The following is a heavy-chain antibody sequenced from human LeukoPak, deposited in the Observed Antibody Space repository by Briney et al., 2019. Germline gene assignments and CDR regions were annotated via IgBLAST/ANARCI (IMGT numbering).Heavy chain of an antibody. J-gene: IGHJ4*02. CDR3: AKETKTRGGPIDY. Sequence: GGSLRLSCRGSGFTFSSYAMNWVRQAPGSGLEWVSGISGAGASRHYADSVKGRFTISRDNSKNTLFLQMNSLRVEDTAVYYCAKETKTRGGPIDYWGQGTLVTVSS. CDR2: ISGAGASR. V-gene: IGHV3-23*01. CDR1: GFTFSSYA. D-gene: IGHD2-2*01.